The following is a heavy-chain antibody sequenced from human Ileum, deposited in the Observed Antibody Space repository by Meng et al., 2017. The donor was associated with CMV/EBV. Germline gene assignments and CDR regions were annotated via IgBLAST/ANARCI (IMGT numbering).Heavy chain of an antibody. CDR3: VKGGWLDD. D-gene: IGHD5-12*01. J-gene: IGHJ4*02. Sequence: SWVASGFSFSTFEMSWVRQAPGKGLEWVSFIGVNSGYTRYAESVKGRFTVSRDNSRNTLHLEMDSLRAEDTALYYCVKGGWLDDWGQGTPVTVSS. V-gene: IGHV3-23*01. CDR2: IGVNSGYT. CDR1: GFSFSTFE.